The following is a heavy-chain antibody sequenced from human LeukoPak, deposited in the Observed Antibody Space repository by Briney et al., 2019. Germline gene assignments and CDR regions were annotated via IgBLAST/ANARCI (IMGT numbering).Heavy chain of an antibody. Sequence: GGSLRLSCAASGFTFSNYYMSWIRQAPGKGLEWLSYISSSAATIYYADSVKGRFTISRDNAKNSLYLQINSLRAEDTAAYYCARYYGSGNFDYWGQGTLVTVSS. CDR3: ARYYGSGNFDY. J-gene: IGHJ4*02. V-gene: IGHV3-11*01. CDR1: GFTFSNYY. D-gene: IGHD3-10*01. CDR2: ISSSAATI.